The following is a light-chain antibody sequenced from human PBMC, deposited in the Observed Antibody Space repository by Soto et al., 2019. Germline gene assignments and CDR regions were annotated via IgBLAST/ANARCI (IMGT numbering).Light chain of an antibody. J-gene: IGLJ2*01. V-gene: IGLV2-14*01. CDR3: SSYTRSGPVV. Sequence: QSVLTQPASVSGSPGQSITISCTGTSSDVGDYNYVSWYQQHPDKAPKLMIYEVSNRPSGVSSRFSGSKSGNTASLTISGLQAEDEAAYDFSSYTRSGPVVFGGGTKLTVL. CDR2: EVS. CDR1: SSDVGDYNY.